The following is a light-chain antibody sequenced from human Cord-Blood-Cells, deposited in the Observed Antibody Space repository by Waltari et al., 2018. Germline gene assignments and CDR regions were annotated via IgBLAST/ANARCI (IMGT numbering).Light chain of an antibody. Sequence: DIQMTQSPSTMSASVGDRVTITCRASQGISSWLAWYQQKPVKAPKRLIYKASSLESGVPSRFSGSGSGTEFTLTISSLQPDDFATYYCKQYNSYSFTFGPGTKVDIK. J-gene: IGKJ3*01. CDR3: KQYNSYSFT. CDR2: KAS. V-gene: IGKV1-5*03. CDR1: QGISSW.